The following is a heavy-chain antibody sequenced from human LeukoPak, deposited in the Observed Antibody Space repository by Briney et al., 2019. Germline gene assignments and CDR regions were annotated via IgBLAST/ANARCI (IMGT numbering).Heavy chain of an antibody. CDR3: ARGDTEFCSGGSCYALWFDP. Sequence: TETLSLTCTVSGGSISNYYWSWIRQPPGKGLEWIGYIFYSGSTNYNPSLKSRVTISVDTPKNQFSLRLRSVTAADTAVYYCARGDTEFCSGGSCYALWFDPWGQGSLVTVSS. V-gene: IGHV4-59*01. J-gene: IGHJ5*02. D-gene: IGHD2-15*01. CDR1: GGSISNYY. CDR2: IFYSGST.